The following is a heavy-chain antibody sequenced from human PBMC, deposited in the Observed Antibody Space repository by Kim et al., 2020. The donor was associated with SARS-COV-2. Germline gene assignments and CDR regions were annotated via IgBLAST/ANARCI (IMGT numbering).Heavy chain of an antibody. D-gene: IGHD1-26*01. Sequence: STYYNPSLKSRVTISVDTSKNQFSLKLSSVTAADTAVYYCVRGGSTAPDYWGQGTLVTVSS. J-gene: IGHJ4*02. CDR3: VRGGSTAPDY. CDR2: ST. V-gene: IGHV4-30-2*04.